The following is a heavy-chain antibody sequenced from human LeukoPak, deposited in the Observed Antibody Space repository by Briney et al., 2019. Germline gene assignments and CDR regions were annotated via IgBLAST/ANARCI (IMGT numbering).Heavy chain of an antibody. V-gene: IGHV4-31*03. J-gene: IGHJ3*02. CDR1: GGSISSGGYS. CDR3: ARDPRRSTYYYDGSGSTAENAFDI. CDR2: IYYSGST. Sequence: PSETLSLTCTVSGGSISSGGYSWSWIRQHPGKGLEWIGYIYYSGSTYYNPSLKSRVTISVDTSKNQFSLKLSSVTAADTAVYYCARDPRRSTYYYDGSGSTAENAFDIWGQGTMVTVSS. D-gene: IGHD3-22*01.